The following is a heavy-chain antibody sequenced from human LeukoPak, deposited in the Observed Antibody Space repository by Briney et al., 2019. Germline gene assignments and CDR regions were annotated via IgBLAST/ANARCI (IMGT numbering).Heavy chain of an antibody. J-gene: IGHJ4*02. CDR1: GGSITSHY. CDR3: ATLKRGSIYGYFDF. CDR2: VLDSVRT. V-gene: IGHV4-59*11. Sequence: SETLSLTCTVSGGSITSHYWSWIRQPPGKGLEWIAYVLDSVRTKDNPSLQSRLTLSADTSKNQFSLRLSSVTAADTAGYYCATLKRGSIYGYFDFWGQGIKVTVSS. D-gene: IGHD5-18*01.